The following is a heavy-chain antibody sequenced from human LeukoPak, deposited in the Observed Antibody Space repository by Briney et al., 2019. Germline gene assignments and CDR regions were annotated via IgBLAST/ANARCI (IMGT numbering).Heavy chain of an antibody. Sequence: GGSLRLSCAASGFTFSSYAMSWVRQAPGKGLEWVSAISGSGGSTYYADSVKGRFTIARDNSKNTLYLQMNSLRAEDTAVYYCAKDDSSGYYYWDYWGQGTLVTVSS. J-gene: IGHJ4*02. D-gene: IGHD3-22*01. CDR2: ISGSGGST. CDR3: AKDDSSGYYYWDY. CDR1: GFTFSSYA. V-gene: IGHV3-23*01.